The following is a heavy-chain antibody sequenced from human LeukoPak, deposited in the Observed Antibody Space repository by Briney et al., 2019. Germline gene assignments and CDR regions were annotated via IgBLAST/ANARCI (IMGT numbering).Heavy chain of an antibody. J-gene: IGHJ6*02. CDR2: IYYSGST. Sequence: PSETLSLTCTVSGGSISSYYWSWIRQPPGKGLEWIGYIYYSGSTNYNPSLKSRVTISVDTSKNQFSLKLSSGTAADTAVYYCARDRVEYYYDSSGYHYYYYGMDVWGQGTTVTVSS. D-gene: IGHD3-22*01. CDR3: ARDRVEYYYDSSGYHYYYYGMDV. CDR1: GGSISSYY. V-gene: IGHV4-59*01.